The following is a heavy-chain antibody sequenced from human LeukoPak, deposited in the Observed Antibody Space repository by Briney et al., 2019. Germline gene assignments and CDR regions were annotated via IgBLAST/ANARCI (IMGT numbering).Heavy chain of an antibody. CDR1: GDSISSSPYY. J-gene: IGHJ6*03. D-gene: IGHD1-26*01. CDR2: ISYSGNT. V-gene: IGHV4-39*01. CDR3: ASGSYHNYYYFYYMDV. Sequence: SETLSLTCTVSGDSISSSPYYWGWIRQPPGKGLEWIGTISYSGNTYYNSSLKSRVTISADTSKNQFSLKLSSVTAADTAVYYCASGSYHNYYYFYYMDVWGKGTTVTISS.